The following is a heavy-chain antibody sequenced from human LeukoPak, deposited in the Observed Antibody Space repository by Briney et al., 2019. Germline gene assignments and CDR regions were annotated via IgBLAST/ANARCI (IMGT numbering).Heavy chain of an antibody. CDR2: IYTSGIT. CDR1: GGSISSYY. J-gene: IGHJ6*03. Sequence: SETLSLTCTVSGGSISSYYWSWIRQPAGQGLEWIGRIYTSGITNYNPSLKSRVTMSVDTSKKQFSLKLSSVTAADTAVYYCARDKGYYFYMDVWGKGTPVTVSS. CDR3: ARDKGYYFYMDV. V-gene: IGHV4-4*07.